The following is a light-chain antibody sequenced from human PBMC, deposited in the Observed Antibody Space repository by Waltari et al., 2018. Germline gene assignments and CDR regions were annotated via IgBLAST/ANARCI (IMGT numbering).Light chain of an antibody. J-gene: IGLJ2*01. V-gene: IGLV1-40*01. CDR2: GTT. CDR1: SSNIGAGYD. CDR3: QSYDGSLSGSV. Sequence: QSVLTQPPSVSGAPGQRVTISCTGSSSNIGAGYDVHWYQHLPGTAPKLLIYGTTNRPSGVPDRFSGSKSGTSVSLAITGLQAEDEADYYCQSYDGSLSGSVFGGGTKLTVL.